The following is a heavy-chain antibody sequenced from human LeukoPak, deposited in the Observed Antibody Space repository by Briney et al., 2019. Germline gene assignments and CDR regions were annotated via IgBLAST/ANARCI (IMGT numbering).Heavy chain of an antibody. CDR1: GFTFGSYV. D-gene: IGHD5-18*01. Sequence: GGSLRLSCAASGFTFGSYVMSWVRQAPGKGPEWVSAISGDGGTYYADSVKGRFTISRDNAKNSLYLQMNSLRAEDTAVYYCARGRGYSYGFAYWGQGTLVTVSS. CDR3: ARGRGYSYGFAY. J-gene: IGHJ4*02. V-gene: IGHV3-23*01. CDR2: ISGDGGT.